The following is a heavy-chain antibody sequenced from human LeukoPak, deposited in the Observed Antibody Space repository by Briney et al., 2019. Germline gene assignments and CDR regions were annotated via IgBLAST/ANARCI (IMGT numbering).Heavy chain of an antibody. V-gene: IGHV3-21*01. J-gene: IGHJ4*02. Sequence: SSISSSGSYIYYADSVKGRFTTSRDNAQNSLYLQMNSLRAEDTAVYYCARGPRGASVAIDYWGQGTLVTVSS. CDR2: ISSSGSYI. CDR3: ARGPRGASVAIDY. D-gene: IGHD1-26*01.